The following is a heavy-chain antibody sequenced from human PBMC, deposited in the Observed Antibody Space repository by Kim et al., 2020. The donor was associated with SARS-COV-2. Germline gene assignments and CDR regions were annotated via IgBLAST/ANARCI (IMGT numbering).Heavy chain of an antibody. CDR1: GYNFPSYW. D-gene: IGHD3-3*01. J-gene: IGHJ4*02. CDR3: ARSAGPYGYYFDY. Sequence: GESLKISCKGSGYNFPSYWIGWVRQMPGKGLEWMGIIYLGDSDTRYSPSFRGQVTISADKSTTTAYLQWSSLKASDTAMYYCARSAGPYGYYFDYWGQGTLVPGSS. CDR2: IYLGDSDT. V-gene: IGHV5-51*01.